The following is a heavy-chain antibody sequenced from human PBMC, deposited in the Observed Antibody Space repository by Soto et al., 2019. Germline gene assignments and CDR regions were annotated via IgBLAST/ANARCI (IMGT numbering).Heavy chain of an antibody. V-gene: IGHV1-18*01. J-gene: IGHJ3*01. CDR2: ISVFNGNT. CDR3: GRDGSGGIIDS. Sequence: QVQLVPSGAEVKKPGASVKVSCKTSGYTFTGYGINWVRQAPGHGLEWMGWISVFNGNTKYGQNIQDRVIMTTDTSTSTAYMELRSLRSDDTAVYFCGRDGSGGIIDSWGQGTMLIVSS. CDR1: GYTFTGYG. D-gene: IGHD2-15*01.